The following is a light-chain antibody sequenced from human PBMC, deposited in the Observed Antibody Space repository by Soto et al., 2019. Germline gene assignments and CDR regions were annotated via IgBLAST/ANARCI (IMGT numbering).Light chain of an antibody. V-gene: IGLV2-14*01. CDR2: EVN. CDR1: SSDVGGYDY. Sequence: QSALTQPASVSGSLGQSITISCTGTSSDVGGYDYVSWYRQHPGKVPKLIIYEVNKWPSGVSNRFSGSKSANTASLTISGPQADDEADYYCSSFTSSSTQVFGGGTKVTVL. CDR3: SSFTSSSTQV. J-gene: IGLJ3*02.